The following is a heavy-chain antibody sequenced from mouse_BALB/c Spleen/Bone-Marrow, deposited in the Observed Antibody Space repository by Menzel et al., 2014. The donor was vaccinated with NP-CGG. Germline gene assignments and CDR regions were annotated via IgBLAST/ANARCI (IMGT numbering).Heavy chain of an antibody. CDR2: INPDSSTI. D-gene: IGHD1-1*01. Sequence: DVKLQESGGGLVQPGGSLKLSCAASGFDFSRYWMSWVRQAPGKGLEWIGEINPDSSTINYTPSLKDKFIISRDNAKNTLYLKMSKVRSEDTAVYYCARLYYYGRFDYWGQGTLVTVSA. V-gene: IGHV4-1*02. J-gene: IGHJ3*01. CDR3: ARLYYYGRFDY. CDR1: GFDFSRYW.